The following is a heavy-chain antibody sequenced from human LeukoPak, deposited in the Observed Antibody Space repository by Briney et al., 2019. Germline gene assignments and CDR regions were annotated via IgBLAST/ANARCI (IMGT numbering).Heavy chain of an antibody. CDR2: IYYSGST. Sequence: SETLSLTCTVSGGSISSYYWSWIRQPPGKGLEWIGYIYYSGSTNYNPSLKSRVTISVGTSKNQLSLKLSSVTAADTAMYYCARGGYSYGVIDYWGQGTLVTVSS. D-gene: IGHD5-18*01. V-gene: IGHV4-59*01. CDR1: GGSISSYY. J-gene: IGHJ4*02. CDR3: ARGGYSYGVIDY.